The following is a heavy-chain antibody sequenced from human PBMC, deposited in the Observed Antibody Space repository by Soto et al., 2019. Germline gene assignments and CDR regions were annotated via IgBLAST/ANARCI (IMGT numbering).Heavy chain of an antibody. CDR1: GFTFSSYG. J-gene: IGHJ4*02. Sequence: EVQLLESGGGLVQPGGSLRLSCAASGFTFSSYGMSWVRQAPGKGLGWVSAISGSGGSTYYADSVKGRFTISSDNSKNRLYLQMNSLRAEDTAVNYCAKVKEVGAITLFDFWGQGALVTVSS. CDR2: ISGSGGST. D-gene: IGHD1-26*01. CDR3: AKVKEVGAITLFDF. V-gene: IGHV3-23*01.